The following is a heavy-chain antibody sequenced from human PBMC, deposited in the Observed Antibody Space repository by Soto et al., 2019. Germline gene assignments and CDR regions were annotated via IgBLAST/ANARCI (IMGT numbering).Heavy chain of an antibody. CDR2: IIPIFGTA. CDR1: GGTFSSYA. D-gene: IGHD2-2*02. V-gene: IGHV1-69*13. CDR3: ARRGGYCSSTSCHTDYYYGMDV. Sequence: SVKVSCKASGGTFSSYAISWVRQAPGQGLEWMGGIIPIFGTANYAQKFQGRVTITADESTSTAYMELSSLRSEDTAVYYCARRGGYCSSTSCHTDYYYGMDVWVHGTTVTVSS. J-gene: IGHJ6*02.